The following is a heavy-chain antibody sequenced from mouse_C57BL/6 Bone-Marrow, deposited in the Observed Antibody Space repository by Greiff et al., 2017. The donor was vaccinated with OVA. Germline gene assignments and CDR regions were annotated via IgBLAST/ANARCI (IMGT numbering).Heavy chain of an antibody. CDR2: IRNKANNHAT. CDR3: TALLRLRYRFAY. Sequence: EVQLVESGGGLVQPGGSMKLSCAASGFTFSDAWMDWVRQSPEKGLEWVAEIRNKANNHATYYAESVKGRVTISRDDSKSSVYLQMNSLRAEDTGIYYWTALLRLRYRFAYWGQGTLVTVSA. CDR1: GFTFSDAW. J-gene: IGHJ3*01. V-gene: IGHV6-6*01. D-gene: IGHD1-1*01.